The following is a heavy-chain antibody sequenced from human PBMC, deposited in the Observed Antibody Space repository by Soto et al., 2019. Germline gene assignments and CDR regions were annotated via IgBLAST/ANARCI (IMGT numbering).Heavy chain of an antibody. CDR1: GGSISSYY. D-gene: IGHD3-3*01. V-gene: IGHV4-59*01. Sequence: SETLSLTCTVSGGSISSYYWSWIRQPPGKGLEWIGYIYYSGSTNYNPSLKSRVTISVDTSKNQFSLKLSSVTAADTAVYYCARFTYDFIDYWGQGTLVTVSS. CDR2: IYYSGST. CDR3: ARFTYDFIDY. J-gene: IGHJ4*02.